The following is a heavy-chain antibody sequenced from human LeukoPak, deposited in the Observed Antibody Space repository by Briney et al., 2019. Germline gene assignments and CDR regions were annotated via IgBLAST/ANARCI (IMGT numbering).Heavy chain of an antibody. D-gene: IGHD2-2*01. J-gene: IGHJ5*02. CDR1: GGAISSYY. CDR2: IYYSGST. Sequence: SETLSLTCTVSGGAISSYYWSWIRQPPGKGLEWIGYIYYSGSTNYNPSLESRVTISVDTSKNQFSLKLSSVTAADTAVYYCARSGGYCSSTSCYDWFDPWGQGTLVTVSS. CDR3: ARSGGYCSSTSCYDWFDP. V-gene: IGHV4-59*01.